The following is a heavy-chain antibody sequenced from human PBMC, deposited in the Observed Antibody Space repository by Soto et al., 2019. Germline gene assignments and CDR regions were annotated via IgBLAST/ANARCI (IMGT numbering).Heavy chain of an antibody. J-gene: IGHJ4*02. D-gene: IGHD3-9*01. CDR1: GGSFSDHY. Sequence: QVQLQQWGAALMKTSESLSLTCAVYGGSFSDHYWTWIRQPPGKGLEWIGEVNHSGSTNYSPSLKSRVTISADTSKNQFSLKLKSVTAADTAVYYCARGSSLTGLLLRGSPDKYYFDYWSQGTLRTASS. V-gene: IGHV4-34*01. CDR2: VNHSGST. CDR3: ARGSSLTGLLLRGSPDKYYFDY.